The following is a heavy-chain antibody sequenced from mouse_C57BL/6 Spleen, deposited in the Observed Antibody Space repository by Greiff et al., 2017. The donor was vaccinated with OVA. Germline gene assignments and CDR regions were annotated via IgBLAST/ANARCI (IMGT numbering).Heavy chain of an antibody. Sequence: VQLQQSGAELVRPGASVKLSCKASGYTFTDYYINWVKQRPGQGLEWIARIYPGSGNTSYTEKFKGKAKLTAEKSSSTAYLQLSILTSEYSSFSFCSRGGFGSSSPWFAYWGQGTLVTVSA. CDR1: GYTFTDYY. CDR3: SRGGFGSSSPWFAY. CDR2: IYPGSGNT. V-gene: IGHV1-76*01. D-gene: IGHD1-1*01. J-gene: IGHJ3*01.